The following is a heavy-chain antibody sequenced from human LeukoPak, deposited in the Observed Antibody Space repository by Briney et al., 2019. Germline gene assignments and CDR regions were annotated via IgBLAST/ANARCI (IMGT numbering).Heavy chain of an antibody. CDR3: ARHLSQRRGGFDP. J-gene: IGHJ5*02. D-gene: IGHD3-16*01. V-gene: IGHV4-38-2*01. Sequence: SETLSLTCAGSAYSISSGYYWGWVRQPPAKGLEWIGTIYHSGSTYYIPPLKSRLTISVDTSKDHFSLKLPSVTAPAPVFPSCARHLSQRRGGFDPWGGGTLVTVSA. CDR1: AYSISSGYY. CDR2: IYHSGST.